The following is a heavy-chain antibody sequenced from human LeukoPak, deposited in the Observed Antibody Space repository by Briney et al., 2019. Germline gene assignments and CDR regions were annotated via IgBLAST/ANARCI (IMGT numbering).Heavy chain of an antibody. D-gene: IGHD2-2*01. V-gene: IGHV1-2*02. CDR3: AREGGYCRSTSCYDPNFDY. CDR2: INPNSGGT. J-gene: IGHJ4*02. CDR1: GYTLTAYY. Sequence: ASVKVSSKASGYTLTAYYMYWVRQAPGQGLEWMGWINPNSGGTNYAKKSQGRVTMTRDTSINTAYMELSRLRSDDTAVYFCAREGGYCRSTSCYDPNFDYWGQGTLVTVSS.